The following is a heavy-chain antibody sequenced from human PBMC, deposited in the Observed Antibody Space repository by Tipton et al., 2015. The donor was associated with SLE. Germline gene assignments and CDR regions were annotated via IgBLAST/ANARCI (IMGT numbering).Heavy chain of an antibody. V-gene: IGHV3-30*18. CDR1: GFTFSSYG. CDR2: ISYDGSNK. D-gene: IGHD3/OR15-3a*01. CDR3: AQIGASGAATWTDYFDY. Sequence: SLRLSCAASGFTFSSYGMHWVRQAPGKGLEWVAVISYDGSNKYYADSVKGRFTISRDNSKNTLYLQMNSLRAEDTAVYYCAQIGASGAATWTDYFDYWGQGTLVTVSS. J-gene: IGHJ4*02.